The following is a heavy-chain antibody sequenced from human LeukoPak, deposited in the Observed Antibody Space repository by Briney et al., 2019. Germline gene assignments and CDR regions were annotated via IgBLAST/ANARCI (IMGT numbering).Heavy chain of an antibody. J-gene: IGHJ4*02. Sequence: GGSLRLSCAASGFTFSGYSMNWVRQAPGKGLEWVSYISSGSSTIYYADSVKGRFIISRDNAKNALYLQMNSLRAEDTAVYYCSRGGYALMATKTNFDYWGQGTLVTVSS. D-gene: IGHD5-24*01. V-gene: IGHV3-48*04. CDR2: ISSGSSTI. CDR3: SRGGYALMATKTNFDY. CDR1: GFTFSGYS.